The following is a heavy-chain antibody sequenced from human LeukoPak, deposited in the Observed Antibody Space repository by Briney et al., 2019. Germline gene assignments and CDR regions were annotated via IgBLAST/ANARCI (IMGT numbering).Heavy chain of an antibody. J-gene: IGHJ4*02. D-gene: IGHD2-2*01. Sequence: GASVKVSCKASGYTFIRYGINWVRQAPGQGLELMGWISGYNGNTNYAQKLQGRVTLTTDTPTNTAYMDLRSLKSDDTAVYYCARGYCSSTTCLYFDNWGQGTPVTVSS. CDR2: ISGYNGNT. V-gene: IGHV1-18*01. CDR1: GYTFIRYG. CDR3: ARGYCSSTTCLYFDN.